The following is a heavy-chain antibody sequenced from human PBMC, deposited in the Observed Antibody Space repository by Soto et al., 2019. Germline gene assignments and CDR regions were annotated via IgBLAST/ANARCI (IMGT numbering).Heavy chain of an antibody. CDR2: IIPIFGTA. D-gene: IGHD3-3*01. CDR3: ARSGLLPYFDY. Sequence: SVKVSCKASGCTFTSYGISWVRQAPGQGLEWMGGIIPIFGTANYAQKFQGRVTITADESTSTAYMELSSLRSEDTAVYYCARSGLLPYFDYWGQGTLVTVSS. V-gene: IGHV1-69*13. J-gene: IGHJ4*02. CDR1: GCTFTSYG.